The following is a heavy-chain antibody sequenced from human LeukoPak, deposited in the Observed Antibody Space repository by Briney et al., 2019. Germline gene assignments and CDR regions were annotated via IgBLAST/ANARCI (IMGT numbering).Heavy chain of an antibody. CDR1: AYTFSTYD. D-gene: IGHD2-2*01. CDR3: ATAVRYQLLLEY. J-gene: IGHJ4*02. Sequence: ASVRVSCKASAYTFSTYDVTWVRQAPGQGPEWMGWMNTISGNTGYAQQFKGRVTITYNASVNSAYMELSSLRFEDTAVYFCATAVRYQLLLEYWGQGTLITVSS. CDR2: MNTISGNT. V-gene: IGHV1-8*01.